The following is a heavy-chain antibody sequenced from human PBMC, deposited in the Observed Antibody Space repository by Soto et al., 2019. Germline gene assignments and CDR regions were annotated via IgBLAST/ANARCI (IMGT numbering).Heavy chain of an antibody. CDR2: ITWNSDRV. J-gene: IGHJ4*02. Sequence: EVQLVESGGGLVQPGRSLRLSCTASGFTFDDYALHWVRQAPGKGPEWVSGITWNSDRVDYADSVKGRFTISRDNARNSLYLQMNSLRAEDTALYFCGKGLSIAAIDYWGQGTLVTVSS. CDR3: GKGLSIAAIDY. V-gene: IGHV3-9*01. D-gene: IGHD6-13*01. CDR1: GFTFDDYA.